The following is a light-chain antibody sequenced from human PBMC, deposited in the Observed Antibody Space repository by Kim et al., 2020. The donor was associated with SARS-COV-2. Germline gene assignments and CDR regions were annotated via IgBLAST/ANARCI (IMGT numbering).Light chain of an antibody. Sequence: GQRVTIPCSESTSNIGSHNVDWFQQLPGTAPKLLIYRTNQRPSGVPDRFSGSKSGTSASLAISGLRSEDEADYYCTAWDDSLSGLVFGGGTQLTVL. CDR3: TAWDDSLSGLV. CDR2: RTN. V-gene: IGLV1-47*01. J-gene: IGLJ2*01. CDR1: TSNIGSHN.